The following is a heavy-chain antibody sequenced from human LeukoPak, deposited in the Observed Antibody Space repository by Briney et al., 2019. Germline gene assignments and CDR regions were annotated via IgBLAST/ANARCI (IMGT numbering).Heavy chain of an antibody. V-gene: IGHV3-64*01. D-gene: IGHD4-17*01. Sequence: GGFLRLSCAASGFTFSSYAMHWVRQAPGKGLEYVSAISSNGGSTYYANSVKGRFTISRDNSKNTLYLQMGSLRAEDMAVYYCARESLDYGDYGWYFDLWGRGTLVTVSS. CDR2: ISSNGGST. J-gene: IGHJ2*01. CDR1: GFTFSSYA. CDR3: ARESLDYGDYGWYFDL.